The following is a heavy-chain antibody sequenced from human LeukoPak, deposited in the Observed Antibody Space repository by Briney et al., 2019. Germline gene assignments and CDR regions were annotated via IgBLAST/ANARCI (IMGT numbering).Heavy chain of an antibody. Sequence: SETLSLTCTVSGGSISSYYWSWIRQPPGKGLEWIGYIYYSGSTNYNPSLKSRVTISVDTSKNQFSLKLSSVTAADTAVYYCAREEMATTDYYYYGMDVWGQGTTVTVSS. CDR2: IYYSGST. J-gene: IGHJ6*02. D-gene: IGHD5-24*01. V-gene: IGHV4-59*12. CDR3: AREEMATTDYYYYGMDV. CDR1: GGSISSYY.